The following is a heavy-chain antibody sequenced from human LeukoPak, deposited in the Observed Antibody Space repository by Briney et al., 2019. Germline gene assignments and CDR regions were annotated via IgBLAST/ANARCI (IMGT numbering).Heavy chain of an antibody. CDR1: GYSISSGYY. CDR3: ARVPDYDILTGYSANWFDP. CDR2: IYHSGST. J-gene: IGHJ5*02. D-gene: IGHD3-9*01. Sequence: SETLSLTCAVSGYSISSGYYWGWIRQPPGKGLEWIGSIYHSGSTYYNPSLKSRVTISVDTSKNQFSLKLSSVTAADTAVYHCARVPDYDILTGYSANWFDPWGQGTLVTVSS. V-gene: IGHV4-38-2*01.